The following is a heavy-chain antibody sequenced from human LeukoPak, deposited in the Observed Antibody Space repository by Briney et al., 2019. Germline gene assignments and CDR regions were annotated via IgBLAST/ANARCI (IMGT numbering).Heavy chain of an antibody. D-gene: IGHD3-22*01. CDR3: ARVKRDLYYYDSSGPLDYYGMDV. J-gene: IGHJ6*02. CDR1: GGTFSSYA. Sequence: GASVKVSCKASGGTFSSYAISWVRQAPGQGLEWMGGIIPIFGTANYAQKFQGRVTITADESTSTAYMELSSLRSEDTAVYYCARVKRDLYYYDSSGPLDYYGMDVWGQGTTVTVSS. CDR2: IIPIFGTA. V-gene: IGHV1-69*13.